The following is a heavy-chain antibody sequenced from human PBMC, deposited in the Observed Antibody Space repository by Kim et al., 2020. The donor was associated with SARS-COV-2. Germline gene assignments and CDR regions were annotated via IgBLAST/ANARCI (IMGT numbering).Heavy chain of an antibody. CDR2: ITPSGDST. V-gene: IGHV1-46*01. Sequence: ASVKVSCKASGYTFSDYYMHWVRQAPGQGLEWMGIITPSGDSTNYTQKFQGRVTMTRDTSASTVYMELSSLRHDDTAIYFCVRADHGQHFDYWARGHWSPSPQ. CDR1: GYTFSDYY. J-gene: IGHJ4*02. CDR3: VRADHGQHFDY.